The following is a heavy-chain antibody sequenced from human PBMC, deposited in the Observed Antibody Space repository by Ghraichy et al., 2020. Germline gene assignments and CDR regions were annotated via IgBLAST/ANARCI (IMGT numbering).Heavy chain of an antibody. CDR3: AKGQNYDILTGYGP. D-gene: IGHD3-9*01. CDR2: ISGSGGST. V-gene: IGHV3-23*01. CDR1: GFTFSSYA. J-gene: IGHJ5*02. Sequence: GGSLRLSCAASGFTFSSYAMSWVRQAPGKGLEWVSAISGSGGSTYYADSVKGRFTISRDNSKNTLYLQMNSLRAEDTAVYYCAKGQNYDILTGYGPWGQGTLVTVSS.